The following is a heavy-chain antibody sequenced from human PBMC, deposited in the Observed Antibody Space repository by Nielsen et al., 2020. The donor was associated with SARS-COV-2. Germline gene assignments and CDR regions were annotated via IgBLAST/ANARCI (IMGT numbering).Heavy chain of an antibody. CDR1: GFTVSSNY. CDR3: ARDLYSYGMDV. V-gene: IGHV3-66*01. J-gene: IGHJ6*02. CDR2: IYSGGST. Sequence: EGSLRLSCAASGFTVSSNYMSWVRQAPGKGLEWVSVIYSGGSTYYADSVKGRFTISRDNSKNTLYLQMNSLRAEDTAVYYCARDLYSYGMDVWGQGTTVTVSS.